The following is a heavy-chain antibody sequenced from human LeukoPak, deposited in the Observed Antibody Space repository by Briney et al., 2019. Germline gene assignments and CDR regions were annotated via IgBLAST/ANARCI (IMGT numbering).Heavy chain of an antibody. D-gene: IGHD3-3*01. Sequence: TGGSLRLSCAASGFTFSSYSMNWVRQAPGKGLEWVSYISSSSSTIYYADSVKGRFTISRDNAKNSLYLQMNSLRAEDTAVYYCARDRTGNNDFWSGYTTFFDYWGQGTLVTVSS. CDR3: ARDRTGNNDFWSGYTTFFDY. CDR1: GFTFSSYS. CDR2: ISSSSSTI. V-gene: IGHV3-48*04. J-gene: IGHJ4*02.